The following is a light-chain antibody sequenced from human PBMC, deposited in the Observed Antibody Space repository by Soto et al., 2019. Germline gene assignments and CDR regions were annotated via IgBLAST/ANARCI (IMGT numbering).Light chain of an antibody. J-gene: IGLJ2*01. CDR1: SSDVGSYNL. CDR2: EVS. V-gene: IGLV2-23*02. Sequence: QSALTQPASASGSPGQSITISCTGTSSDVGSYNLVSWYQQHPGKAPKLMIYEVSKRPSGVSNRFSGSKSGNTASLTISGLQAEDEADYYCCSYAGSVVFGGGTKVTVL. CDR3: CSYAGSVV.